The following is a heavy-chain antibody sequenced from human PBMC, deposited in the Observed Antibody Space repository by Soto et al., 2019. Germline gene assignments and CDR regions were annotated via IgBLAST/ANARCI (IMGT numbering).Heavy chain of an antibody. J-gene: IGHJ5*02. CDR1: RFTFSNYA. CDR2: VTGSGEST. V-gene: IGHV3-23*01. Sequence: PGGSLRLSCAASRFTFSNYAMNWVRQAPGKGLEWVSGVTGSGESTYYADSVKGRFTISRDNSKNTVYLQMNSLRAEDTAVYYCAGARESEWVVRSPYWFDHWGQGTPVTVSS. CDR3: AGARESEWVVRSPYWFDH. D-gene: IGHD2-15*01.